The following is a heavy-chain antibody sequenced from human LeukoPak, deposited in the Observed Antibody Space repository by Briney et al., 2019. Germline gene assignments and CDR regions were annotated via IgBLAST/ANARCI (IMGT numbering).Heavy chain of an antibody. CDR2: ISSTSSAI. CDR1: GFKFSSFS. J-gene: IGHJ4*02. Sequence: GGSLRLSCTASGFKFSSFSMNWTRQAPGKGLEWLSYISSTSSAIYYADSVKGRFTISRDNAKNSLYLQMDSLRAEDTAIYYCARVIGSYGDSAYWGQGTLVTVSS. V-gene: IGHV3-48*04. CDR3: ARVIGSYGDSAY. D-gene: IGHD3-16*01.